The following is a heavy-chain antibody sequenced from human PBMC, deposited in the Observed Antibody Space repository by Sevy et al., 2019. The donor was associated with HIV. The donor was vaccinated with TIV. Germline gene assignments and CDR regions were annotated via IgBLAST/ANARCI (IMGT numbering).Heavy chain of an antibody. CDR3: ARETGGDYSGGYFDY. J-gene: IGHJ4*02. V-gene: IGHV3-30-3*01. D-gene: IGHD4-17*01. Sequence: GGSLRLSCAASGFTFSSYAMHWVRQAPGKGLEWVVVISYDGSNKYYADSVKGRFTISRDNSKNTLYLQMNSLRAEDTAVYYCARETGGDYSGGYFDYWGQGTLVTVSS. CDR1: GFTFSSYA. CDR2: ISYDGSNK.